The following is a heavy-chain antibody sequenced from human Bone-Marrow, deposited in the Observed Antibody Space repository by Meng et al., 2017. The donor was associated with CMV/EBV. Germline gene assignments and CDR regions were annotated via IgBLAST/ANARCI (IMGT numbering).Heavy chain of an antibody. Sequence: SGVTCSSYAISWVRQAPGPGLEWMGGIIPIFGTANYAQKFQGRVTITTDESTSTAYMELSSLRSEDTAVYYCARVGSSGYYHGGFFDYWGQGTLVTVSS. V-gene: IGHV1-69*05. D-gene: IGHD3-22*01. J-gene: IGHJ4*02. CDR3: ARVGSSGYYHGGFFDY. CDR1: GVTCSSYA. CDR2: IIPIFGTA.